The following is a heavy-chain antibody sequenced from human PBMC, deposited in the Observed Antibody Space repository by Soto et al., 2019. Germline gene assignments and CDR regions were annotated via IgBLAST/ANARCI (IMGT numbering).Heavy chain of an antibody. V-gene: IGHV3-23*01. CDR1: GFTFSSYA. D-gene: IGHD3-3*01. CDR2: ISGSGGST. CDR3: ARDTTYYDFWSGYPLYYYYGMDV. Sequence: AGSLRLSCAVSGFTFSSYATSWVRQAPGKWLEWVSAISGSGGSTYYADSVKGRFTISRDNSKNTLYLQMNRVRAEDTAVYYCARDTTYYDFWSGYPLYYYYGMDVWGQGTTVTVSS. J-gene: IGHJ6*02.